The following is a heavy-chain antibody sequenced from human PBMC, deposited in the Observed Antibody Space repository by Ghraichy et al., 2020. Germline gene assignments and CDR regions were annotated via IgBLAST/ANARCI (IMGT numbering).Heavy chain of an antibody. CDR3: AKRSVYSSGWYSGADY. D-gene: IGHD6-19*01. Sequence: GGSLRLSCAASGFTFSSYAMSWVRQAPGKGLEWVSTISGSAGSTYYADSVKGRFTISRDNSKDTLFLQMNSLRAEDTAVYYCAKRSVYSSGWYSGADYWGQGTLVTVSS. CDR1: GFTFSSYA. J-gene: IGHJ4*02. V-gene: IGHV3-23*01. CDR2: ISGSAGST.